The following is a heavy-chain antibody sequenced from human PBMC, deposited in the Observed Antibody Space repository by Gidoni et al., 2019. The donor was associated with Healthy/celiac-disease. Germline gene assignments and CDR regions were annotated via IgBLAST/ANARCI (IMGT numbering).Heavy chain of an antibody. Sequence: EVQLVASGGGLVQPGRSLRLSCTASGSTFGDYPMRWVRQAPGKGLEWVGFIRSKAYVGTTEYAASVKGRFTISRDDSKSIAYLQMNSLKTEDTAVYYCTREDDCSSTSCYAGAYYYYYGMDVWGQGTTVTVSS. V-gene: IGHV3-49*04. CDR1: GSTFGDYP. D-gene: IGHD2-2*01. CDR2: IRSKAYVGTT. CDR3: TREDDCSSTSCYAGAYYYYYGMDV. J-gene: IGHJ6*02.